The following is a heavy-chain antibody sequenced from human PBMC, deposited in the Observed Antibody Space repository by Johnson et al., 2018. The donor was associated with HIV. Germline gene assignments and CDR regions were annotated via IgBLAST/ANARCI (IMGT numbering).Heavy chain of an antibody. CDR2: IGTAGDT. CDR1: GFTFSSYD. V-gene: IGHV3-13*01. CDR3: ARGFRGAFVDSFDI. Sequence: VQLVESGGGEVQPGRSLRLSCAASGFTFSSYDMHWVRQATGKGLEWVSAIGTAGDTYYPGSVKGRFTISRENAQNSLYLQMNSLRAGDTAVYYCARGFRGAFVDSFDIWGQGRMVTVSS. D-gene: IGHD2-21*01. J-gene: IGHJ3*02.